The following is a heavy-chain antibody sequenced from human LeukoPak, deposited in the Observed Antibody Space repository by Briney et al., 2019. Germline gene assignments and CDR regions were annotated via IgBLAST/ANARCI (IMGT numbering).Heavy chain of an antibody. CDR3: AKRGGSGSGWYLDY. CDR2: IYSGGST. J-gene: IGHJ4*02. Sequence: PGGSLRLSCAASGFTVSSNYMSWVRQAPGKGLEWVSVIYSGGSTYYADSVKGRFTISRDNSKNTLYLQMNSLRAEDTAVYYCAKRGGSGSGWYLDYWGQGTLVTVSS. CDR1: GFTVSSNY. D-gene: IGHD6-19*01. V-gene: IGHV3-66*04.